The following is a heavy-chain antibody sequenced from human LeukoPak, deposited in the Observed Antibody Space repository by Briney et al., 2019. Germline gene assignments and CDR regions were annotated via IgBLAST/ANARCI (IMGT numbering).Heavy chain of an antibody. CDR2: IYHSGST. CDR1: GYSISSGYY. J-gene: IGHJ4*02. CDR3: ARGILPFDY. Sequence: SETLSLTCTVSGYSISSGYYWGWIRQPPGKGLEWIGSIYHSGSTYYNPSLKSRVTISVDTSKNQISLKLSSVTAADTAVYYCARGILPFDYWGQGTLVTVSS. D-gene: IGHD2-21*01. V-gene: IGHV4-38-2*02.